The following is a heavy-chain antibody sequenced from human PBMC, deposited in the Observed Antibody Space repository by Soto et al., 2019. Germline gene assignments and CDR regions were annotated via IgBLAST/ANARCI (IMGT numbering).Heavy chain of an antibody. Sequence: AGGSLRLSCAASGFAFSSYAMSWVRQAPGKGLEWVGRIKSKTDGGTTDYAAPVKGRFTISRDDSKNTLYLQMNSLKTEDTAVYYCTTTPYGSGSYYNFFYFLSFHSYGMDVWGQGTTVTVSS. D-gene: IGHD3-10*01. CDR1: GFAFSSYA. J-gene: IGHJ6*02. CDR2: IKSKTDGGTT. CDR3: TTTPYGSGSYYNFFYFLSFHSYGMDV. V-gene: IGHV3-15*01.